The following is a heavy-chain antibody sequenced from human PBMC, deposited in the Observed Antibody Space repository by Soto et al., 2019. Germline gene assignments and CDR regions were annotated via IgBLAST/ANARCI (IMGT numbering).Heavy chain of an antibody. Sequence: EVQVLESGGGLVQPGGALRLSCAGSGFTCINYAMNWVRQAPGKGLEWVSSISGGGDAAFFPDYVRGRFTISRDNSKNTVTLQMNSLGVDATAVNCCARKILGSTTRPNYWYFDLWGRGPMVTVSS. J-gene: IGHJ2*01. D-gene: IGHD1-26*01. V-gene: IGHV3-23*01. CDR2: ISGGGDAA. CDR3: ARKILGSTTRPNYWYFDL. CDR1: GFTCINYA.